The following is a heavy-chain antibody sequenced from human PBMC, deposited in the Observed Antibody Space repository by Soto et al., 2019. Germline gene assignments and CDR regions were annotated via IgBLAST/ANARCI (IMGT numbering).Heavy chain of an antibody. D-gene: IGHD2-8*02. Sequence: GGSLRLSCAASGFIFTDYWMSWIRQAPGKGPEWVANIGLDGGVKHYVDSTKGRFTISRDNAKNSLFLQLSSLTAEDTAVYYCVLLDWRSPPVWGQGTLVTVSS. V-gene: IGHV3-7*05. CDR1: GFIFTDYW. J-gene: IGHJ4*02. CDR2: IGLDGGVK. CDR3: VLLDWRSPPV.